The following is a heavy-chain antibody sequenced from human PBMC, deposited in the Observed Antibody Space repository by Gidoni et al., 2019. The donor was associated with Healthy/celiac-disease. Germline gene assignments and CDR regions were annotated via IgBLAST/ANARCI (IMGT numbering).Heavy chain of an antibody. V-gene: IGHV4-39*07. D-gene: IGHD2-15*01. CDR3: ARVPHFGQIVVVVAATQPPDY. Sequence: QLQLQESGPGLVQPSETLSLTCTAPGASISGSSYYWGWIRQPPGKGLEWIGSIYYSGSTYYNPSLKSRVTISVDTSKNQFSLKLSSVTAADTAVYYCARVPHFGQIVVVVAATQPPDYWGQGTLVTVSS. J-gene: IGHJ4*02. CDR1: GASISGSSYY. CDR2: IYYSGST.